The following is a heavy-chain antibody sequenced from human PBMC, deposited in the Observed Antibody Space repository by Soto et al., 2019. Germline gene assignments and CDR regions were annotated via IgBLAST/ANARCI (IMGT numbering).Heavy chain of an antibody. V-gene: IGHV4-4*02. CDR3: ARVSGSYYYGMDV. CDR1: GGYISSSNW. CDR2: IYHSGST. D-gene: IGHD1-26*01. Sequence: QVQLQESGPGLVKPSGTLSLTCAVSGGYISSSNWWSCVRQPQGKGLEWIGEIYHSGSTNYNPSLKSRVTISVDKSKNQFSLKLSSVTAADTAVYYCARVSGSYYYGMDVWGQGITVTVSS. J-gene: IGHJ6*02.